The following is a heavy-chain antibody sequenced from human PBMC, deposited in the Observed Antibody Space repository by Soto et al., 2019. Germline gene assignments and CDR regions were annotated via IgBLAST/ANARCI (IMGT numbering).Heavy chain of an antibody. Sequence: EVQLVESGGGLVQPGGSLRLSCAASGFTFSSYSMNWVRQAPGKGLEWVSYISSSSSTIYYADSVKGRFTISRDNAKNSLYLQMNSLRAEDTAVYHCARFRGYSGYDRDFDYWGQGTLVTVSS. V-gene: IGHV3-48*01. CDR1: GFTFSSYS. D-gene: IGHD5-12*01. CDR3: ARFRGYSGYDRDFDY. J-gene: IGHJ4*02. CDR2: ISSSSSTI.